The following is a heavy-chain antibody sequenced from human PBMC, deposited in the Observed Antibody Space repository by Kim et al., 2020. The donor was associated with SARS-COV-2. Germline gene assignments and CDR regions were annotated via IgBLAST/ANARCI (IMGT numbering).Heavy chain of an antibody. V-gene: IGHV4-39*01. D-gene: IGHD2-15*01. Sequence: SETLSLTCTVSGGPISSSSYYWGWIRQPPGKGLEWFGSIYYSGSTYYNPSLKSRVTISVDTSKNQFSLKLSSVTAADTAVYYCARGYCSGGSCLSNYFD. CDR2: IYYSGST. J-gene: IGHJ4*01. CDR3: ARGYCSGGSCLSNYFD. CDR1: GGPISSSSYY.